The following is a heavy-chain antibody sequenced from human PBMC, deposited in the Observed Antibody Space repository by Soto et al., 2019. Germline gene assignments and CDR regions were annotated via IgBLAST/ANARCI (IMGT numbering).Heavy chain of an antibody. CDR1: GGTFSSYA. CDR3: ARDGCISTSCYVVYYGMDV. J-gene: IGHJ6*02. Sequence: QVQLVQSGAEVKKPGSSVKVSCKASGGTFSSYAISWVRQAPGQGLEWMGGIIPIFGTANYAQKFQGRVTITADDSTSTAYMELSSLRSEDTAVYYCARDGCISTSCYVVYYGMDVWGQGTTVTVSS. CDR2: IIPIFGTA. V-gene: IGHV1-69*12. D-gene: IGHD2-2*01.